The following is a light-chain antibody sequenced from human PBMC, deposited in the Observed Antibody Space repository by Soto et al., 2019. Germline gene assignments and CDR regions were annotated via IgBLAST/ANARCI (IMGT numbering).Light chain of an antibody. J-gene: IGLJ2*01. CDR1: SSNIGSNY. Sequence: QSVVTQPPSASGTPGQRVTISCSGSSSNIGSNYVYWYQQLPGTAPKLLIYNTNERPSGVPDRLSGYKSGTSASLAISGLRSEDEADYYCCSYAGSRGVVFGGGTQLTVL. CDR3: CSYAGSRGVV. V-gene: IGLV1-47*02. CDR2: NTN.